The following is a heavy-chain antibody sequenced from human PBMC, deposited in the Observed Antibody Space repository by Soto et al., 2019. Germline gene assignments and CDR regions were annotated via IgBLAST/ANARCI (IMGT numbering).Heavy chain of an antibody. V-gene: IGHV3-43*02. D-gene: IGHD6-6*01. J-gene: IGHJ1*01. CDR1: GFTFDDYA. CDR2: ISGDGGST. Sequence: GGSLRLSCAASGFTFDDYAMHWVRQAPGKGLEWVSLISGDGGSTYYADSVKGRFTISRDNSKNSLYLQMNSLRTEDSALYCWAKSWSSSYGYFQLWGQGTPVTVSS. CDR3: AKSWSSSYGYFQL.